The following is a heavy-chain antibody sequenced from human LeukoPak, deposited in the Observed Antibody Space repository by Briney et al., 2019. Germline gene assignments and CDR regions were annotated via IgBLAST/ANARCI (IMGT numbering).Heavy chain of an antibody. J-gene: IGHJ5*02. D-gene: IGHD6-19*01. Sequence: QPGRSLRPSCAASGFTFSSYAMHWVRQAPGKGLEWVAVISYDGSNKYYADSVKGRFTISRDNSKNTLYLQMNSLRAEDTAVYYCAREILAWLVANWFDPWGQGTLVTVSS. V-gene: IGHV3-30-3*01. CDR2: ISYDGSNK. CDR1: GFTFSSYA. CDR3: AREILAWLVANWFDP.